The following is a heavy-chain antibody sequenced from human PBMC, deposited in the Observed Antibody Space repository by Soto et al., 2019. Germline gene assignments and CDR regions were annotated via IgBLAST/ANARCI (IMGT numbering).Heavy chain of an antibody. CDR1: GFTFSSYA. Sequence: GGSLRLSCAASGFTFSSYAMSWVRQSPGKGLEWVSAISGSGGSTYYADSVKGRFTISRDNSKNTLYLQMNSLRAEDTAVYYCAKAVEGYCSGGSCYNGMDVWGQGTTVTVSS. J-gene: IGHJ6*02. CDR2: ISGSGGST. CDR3: AKAVEGYCSGGSCYNGMDV. D-gene: IGHD2-15*01. V-gene: IGHV3-23*01.